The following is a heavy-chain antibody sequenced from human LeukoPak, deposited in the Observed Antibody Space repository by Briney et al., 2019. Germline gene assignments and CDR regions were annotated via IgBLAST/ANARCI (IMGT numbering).Heavy chain of an antibody. Sequence: PSETLSLTCAVYGGSFSGYYWSWIRQPPGKGLEWIGEINHSGSTNYNPSLKSRVTISVDTSKNQFSLRLSSVTAADAAVYYCARVTGYVMEDYFDYWGQGTLVTVSS. CDR2: INHSGST. V-gene: IGHV4-34*01. CDR1: GGSFSGYY. D-gene: IGHD6-13*01. J-gene: IGHJ4*02. CDR3: ARVTGYVMEDYFDY.